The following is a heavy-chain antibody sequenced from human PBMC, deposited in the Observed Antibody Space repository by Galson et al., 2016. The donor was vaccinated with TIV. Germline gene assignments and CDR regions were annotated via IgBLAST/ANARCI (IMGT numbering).Heavy chain of an antibody. D-gene: IGHD3-9*01. V-gene: IGHV3-30*19. J-gene: IGHJ4*02. CDR2: IPYDGDKK. CDR1: GFNLNNYG. Sequence: SLRLSCAASGFNLNNYGMYWVRQAPGKGLEWVAFIPYDGDKKDYGDSVKGRFTISRDDSKNTLYLQMNSLRPEDTAVYYCARQGYFDWLSTLDYWGQGTLVTVSS. CDR3: ARQGYFDWLSTLDY.